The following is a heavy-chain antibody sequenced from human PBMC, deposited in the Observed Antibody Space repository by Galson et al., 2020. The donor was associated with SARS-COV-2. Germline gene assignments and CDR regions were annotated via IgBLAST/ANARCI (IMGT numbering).Heavy chain of an antibody. V-gene: IGHV1-8*01. CDR2: MNPNSGNT. CDR1: GYTFSSYD. CDR3: VRILLAPGKCGEF. J-gene: IGHJ4*01. D-gene: IGHD3-10*01. Sequence: ASVTVSCRASGYTFSSYDINWVRQATGQGLEWMGWMNPNSGNTGYARKFQGRVAMTSNSDTSTAYMELSSLRSEDSAVYYCVRILLAPGKCGEFCGHGTRVSLCS.